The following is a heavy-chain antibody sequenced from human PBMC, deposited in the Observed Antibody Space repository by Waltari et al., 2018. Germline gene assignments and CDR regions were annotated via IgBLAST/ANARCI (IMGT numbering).Heavy chain of an antibody. CDR1: GVTSKTFT. V-gene: IGHV3-21*02. Sequence: EVQLVESGGGVVKPGGPLLLSGSASGVTSKTFTMNWVRQAPGKGLEWVSSISSTGSHIYYIDSVRGRFTISRDNAQNSLYLQMNSLRAGDTAVYYCARDYYDSSGFDYWGQGTLVTVSS. CDR3: ARDYYDSSGFDY. CDR2: ISSTGSHI. J-gene: IGHJ4*02. D-gene: IGHD3-22*01.